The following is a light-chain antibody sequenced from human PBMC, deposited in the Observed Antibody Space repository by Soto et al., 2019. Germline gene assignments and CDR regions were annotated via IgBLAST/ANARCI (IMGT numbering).Light chain of an antibody. V-gene: IGKV1-12*01. CDR2: GSS. CDR1: QGLGVW. CDR3: QQAYGFPLT. J-gene: IGKJ4*01. Sequence: DIQMTQSPSSVSASVGDRVTITCRASQGLGVWLGWYQQKPGKAPQLLIFGSSGLQTGVPSRFSGSGSGTDFTLTISSLQPEDFATYYCQQAYGFPLTFGGGTKVDIK.